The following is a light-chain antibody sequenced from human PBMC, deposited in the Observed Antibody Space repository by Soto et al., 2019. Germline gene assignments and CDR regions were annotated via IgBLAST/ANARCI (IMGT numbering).Light chain of an antibody. Sequence: LTQSPDTLSLSPGERAILSCGASQSIDNFLAWYQHKPGHPPRLLIYDSTNRAPGVSARFRATASGTDFTLTINTLEPEDFAVYYCQPRSQWPPGLTFGGGTRIEIK. V-gene: IGKV3-11*01. CDR3: QPRSQWPPGLT. CDR2: DST. CDR1: QSIDNF. J-gene: IGKJ4*01.